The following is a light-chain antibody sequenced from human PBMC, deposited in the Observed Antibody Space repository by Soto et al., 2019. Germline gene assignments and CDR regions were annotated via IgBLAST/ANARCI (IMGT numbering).Light chain of an antibody. Sequence: SYELTQPPSVSVSPGQTASITCSGDQLGNKYACWYQQKPGQSPKLVIYQDSKRPSGIPERFSGSNSGNTATLTISGTQALDEADYYCQAWHSNTAVFGPGTKLTVL. J-gene: IGLJ1*01. CDR2: QDS. CDR3: QAWHSNTAV. CDR1: QLGNKY. V-gene: IGLV3-1*01.